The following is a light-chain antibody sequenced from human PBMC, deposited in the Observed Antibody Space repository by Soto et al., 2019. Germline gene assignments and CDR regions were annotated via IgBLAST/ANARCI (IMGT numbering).Light chain of an antibody. CDR3: QQYYSTPPWT. CDR2: WAS. Sequence: DIVMTQSPDSLAVSLGERATINCKSSQSVLYSSNNKNYLAWYQQKPGQPPKLLISWASTRESGVPDRSSGSGSGTDFTLTINTLQAEDVAVYYCQQYYSTPPWTFGQGTKVEIK. CDR1: QSVLYSSNNKNY. J-gene: IGKJ1*01. V-gene: IGKV4-1*01.